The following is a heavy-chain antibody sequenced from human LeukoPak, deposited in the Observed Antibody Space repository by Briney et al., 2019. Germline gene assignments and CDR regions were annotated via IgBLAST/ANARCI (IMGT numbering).Heavy chain of an antibody. CDR3: ARMVGATGFDY. CDR1: GGSISSSSYY. V-gene: IGHV4-39*07. D-gene: IGHD1-26*01. Sequence: SETLSLTCTVSGGSISSSSYYWGWIRQPPGKGLEWIGSIYYSGSTYYNPSLKSRVTISVDTSKNQFSLKLSSVTAADTAVYYCARMVGATGFDYWGQGTLVTVSS. CDR2: IYYSGST. J-gene: IGHJ4*02.